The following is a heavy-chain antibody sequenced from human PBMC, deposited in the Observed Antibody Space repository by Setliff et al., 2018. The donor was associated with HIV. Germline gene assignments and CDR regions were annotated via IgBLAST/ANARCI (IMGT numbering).Heavy chain of an antibody. CDR3: AKRGAASGPYYFDY. CDR1: GFTFDDYG. V-gene: IGHV3-30*18. Sequence: GSLRLSCAASGFTFDDYGFNCVRQAPGRGLEWVAVISFDGKSKYYADSVRGRFTISRDDSKNTLYLQMNSLRADDTAVYYCAKRGAASGPYYFDYWGHGTLVTVSS. D-gene: IGHD2-15*01. J-gene: IGHJ4*01. CDR2: ISFDGKSK.